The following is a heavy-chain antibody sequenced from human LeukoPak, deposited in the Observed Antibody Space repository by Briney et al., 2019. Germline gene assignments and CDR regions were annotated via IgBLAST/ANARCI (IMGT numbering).Heavy chain of an antibody. CDR1: GYTFTNFW. D-gene: IGHD2-21*01. CDR3: ARHGLFPFDY. CDR2: VSPSDSDT. J-gene: IGHJ4*02. V-gene: IGHV5-51*01. Sequence: GESLKISCEGSGYTFTNFWIGWVRQMPGKGLEWMGIVSPSDSDTRYSPSFQGQVTISADKSISTACLQWSSLKASDTAMYYCARHGLFPFDYWGQGTLVTVSS.